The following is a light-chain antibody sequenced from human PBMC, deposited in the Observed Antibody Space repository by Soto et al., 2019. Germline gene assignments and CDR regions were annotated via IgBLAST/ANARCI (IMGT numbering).Light chain of an antibody. V-gene: IGLV4-69*01. Sequence: QPVLTQSPSASASLGASVTLTCTLSSGHSSYAIAWHQQQPEKGPRYLMKLNSDGSHSKGDGIPDRFSGSSSGAERYLTISLLHSEDEADYYCQNWGTGIQVFGGGTKLTVL. CDR3: QNWGTGIQV. CDR1: SGHSSYA. J-gene: IGLJ3*02. CDR2: LNSDGSH.